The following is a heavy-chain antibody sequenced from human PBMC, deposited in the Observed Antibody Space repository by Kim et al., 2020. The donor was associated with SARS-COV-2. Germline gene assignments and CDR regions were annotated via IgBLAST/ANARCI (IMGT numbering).Heavy chain of an antibody. CDR2: IYYSGST. Sequence: SETLSLTCTVSGGSISSYYWSWIRQPPGKGLEWIGYIYYSGSTNYNPSLKSRVTISVDTSKNQFSLKLSSVTAADTAVYYCAREGYYCSGGSCYEGRYYYYGMDVWGQGTTVTVSS. CDR1: GGSISSYY. V-gene: IGHV4-59*13. J-gene: IGHJ6*02. D-gene: IGHD2-15*01. CDR3: AREGYYCSGGSCYEGRYYYYGMDV.